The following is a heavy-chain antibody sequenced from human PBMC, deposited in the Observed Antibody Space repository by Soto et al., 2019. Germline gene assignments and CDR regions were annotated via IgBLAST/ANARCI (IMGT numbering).Heavy chain of an antibody. D-gene: IGHD3-22*01. J-gene: IGHJ5*02. CDR2: IYYSGST. V-gene: IGHV4-59*01. CDR3: ARVDYDSSGSGWFDP. CDR1: GGSISSYY. Sequence: QVQLQESGPGLVKPSETLSLTCTVSGGSISSYYWSWIRQPPGKGLEWIGYIYYSGSTNYNPSLKSRVTISVDTSKNQFSLKLSSVTAADTAVYYCARVDYDSSGSGWFDPWGQGTLVTVSS.